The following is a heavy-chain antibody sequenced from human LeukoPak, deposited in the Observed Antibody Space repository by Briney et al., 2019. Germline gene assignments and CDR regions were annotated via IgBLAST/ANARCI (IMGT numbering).Heavy chain of an antibody. CDR2: INQDGSQK. J-gene: IGHJ4*02. Sequence: GGSLRLSCAASGFTFSNYWMTWVRQAPGKGLEWVANINQDGSQKYYVDSVKGRFTISRDNAKNTLYLQMNSLRAEDTAVYYCARVNSVNYYVDYWGQGTLVTVSS. V-gene: IGHV3-7*01. CDR3: ARVNSVNYYVDY. D-gene: IGHD1-26*01. CDR1: GFTFSNYW.